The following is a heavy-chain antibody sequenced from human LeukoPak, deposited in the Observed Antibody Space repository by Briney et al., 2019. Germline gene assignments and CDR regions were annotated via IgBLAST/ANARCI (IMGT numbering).Heavy chain of an antibody. J-gene: IGHJ4*02. CDR2: IIRVSSHI. CDR3: ASQKWEPLRSWYFDY. V-gene: IGHV3-21*01. Sequence: VGSPRLSCAASLFSFSRSTMNWVRPAPQKGLERVSSIIRVSSHIYYIDSVKGRFTISRDNAKNSLSLKMNSLRAADTAVSYCASQKWEPLRSWYFDYWGQGTLVTVSS. D-gene: IGHD1-26*01. CDR1: LFSFSRST.